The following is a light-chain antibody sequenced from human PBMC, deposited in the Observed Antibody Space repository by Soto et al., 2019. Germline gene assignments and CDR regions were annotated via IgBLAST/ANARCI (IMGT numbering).Light chain of an antibody. CDR2: DAS. Sequence: ILLTQSPATLSLSPGERATLSCRASQSVSSYLAWYQQKPGQAPRLLIYDASNRATGIPARFSGSGSGTDFTLTISSLEPEDFAVYYCQQRSSWPITFGPGTRLEIK. CDR3: QQRSSWPIT. J-gene: IGKJ5*01. V-gene: IGKV3-11*01. CDR1: QSVSSY.